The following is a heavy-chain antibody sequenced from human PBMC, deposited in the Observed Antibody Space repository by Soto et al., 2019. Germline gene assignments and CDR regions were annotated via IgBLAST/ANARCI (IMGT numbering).Heavy chain of an antibody. D-gene: IGHD1-26*01. CDR1: GYTFTSYG. J-gene: IGHJ3*02. Sequence: QVQLVQSGAEVKKPGASVKVSCKASGYTFTSYGISWVRQAPGQGLEWMGWISAYNGNTNYAQKLQGRVTMTTDTWTSTAYMELRSLRSDATAVYYYVRVSGTLAVDGRGGAFDIWGQGTMVTVSS. CDR2: ISAYNGNT. CDR3: VRVSGTLAVDGRGGAFDI. V-gene: IGHV1-18*01.